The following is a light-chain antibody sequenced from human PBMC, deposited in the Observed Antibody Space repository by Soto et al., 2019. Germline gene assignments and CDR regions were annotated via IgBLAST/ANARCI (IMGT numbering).Light chain of an antibody. Sequence: DIQMTQSPSTLSASVGDRVTITCRASQSISSWLAWYQQKPGKAPKLLIYDASSLESGVPSRFSGSGSGTEFTLTISSLQPDDFASYYCQQYNSYLLTFGGGTKVEIK. CDR1: QSISSW. CDR3: QQYNSYLLT. V-gene: IGKV1-5*01. CDR2: DAS. J-gene: IGKJ4*01.